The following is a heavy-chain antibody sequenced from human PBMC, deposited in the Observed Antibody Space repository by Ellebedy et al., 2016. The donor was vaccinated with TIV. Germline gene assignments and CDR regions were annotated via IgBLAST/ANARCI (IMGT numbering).Heavy chain of an antibody. CDR1: GFSFSTYG. J-gene: IGHJ4*02. CDR2: IWYDGFNK. V-gene: IGHV3-33*03. D-gene: IGHD6-13*01. CDR3: VSSSPVIDY. Sequence: GESLKISCAASGFSFSTYGMHWVRQAPGQGLEWVAVIWYDGFNKDYADSVKGRFTISRDNAKHTLYLQMNSLRGEDTAVYYWVSSSPVIDYWGQGTLVTVSS.